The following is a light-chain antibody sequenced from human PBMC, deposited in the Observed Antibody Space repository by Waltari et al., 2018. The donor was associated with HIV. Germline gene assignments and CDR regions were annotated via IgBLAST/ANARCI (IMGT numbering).Light chain of an antibody. CDR2: EVS. J-gene: IGLJ2*01. V-gene: IGLV2-23*02. Sequence: QSALTQPASVSGSPGQSITISCTRPSSDVATYTLVSWYQQHPGKAPKRMIYEVSKRPSGVSDRFSGSKSGDTASLTISGLQAEDEADYYCCSYVSNVIFGGGTKLTVL. CDR1: SSDVATYTL. CDR3: CSYVSNVI.